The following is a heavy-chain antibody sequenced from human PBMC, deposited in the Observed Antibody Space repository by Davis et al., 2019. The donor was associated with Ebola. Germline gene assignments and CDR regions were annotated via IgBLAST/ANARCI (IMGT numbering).Heavy chain of an antibody. CDR1: GFTFSSYS. D-gene: IGHD3-3*01. CDR2: ITSSGNTM. CDR3: AVTIFGVATPDY. J-gene: IGHJ4*02. Sequence: GGSLRLSCAASGFTFSSYSMNWVRLAPGKGLEWISYITSSGNTMYYADSVKGRFTISRDNAKNSLYLQMNSLRAEDTAVYYCAVTIFGVATPDYWGQGTLVNVSS. V-gene: IGHV3-48*04.